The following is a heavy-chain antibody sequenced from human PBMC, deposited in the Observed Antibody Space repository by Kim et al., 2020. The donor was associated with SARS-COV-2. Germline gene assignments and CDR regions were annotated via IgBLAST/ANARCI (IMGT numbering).Heavy chain of an antibody. CDR1: GGTFSSYA. V-gene: IGHV1-69*13. Sequence: SVKVSCKASGGTFSSYAISWVRQAPGQGLEWMGGIIPIFGTANYAQKFQGRVTITADESTSTAYMELSSLRSEDTAVYYCARTNMVRGVRNYYYYGMDVWGQGTTVTVSS. J-gene: IGHJ6*02. CDR3: ARTNMVRGVRNYYYYGMDV. CDR2: IIPIFGTA. D-gene: IGHD3-10*01.